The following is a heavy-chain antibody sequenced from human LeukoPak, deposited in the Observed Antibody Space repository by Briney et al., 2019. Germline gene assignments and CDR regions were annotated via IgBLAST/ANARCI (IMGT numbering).Heavy chain of an antibody. Sequence: GGSLRLSCAASGFTFSSYAMSWVRQAPGKGLEWVSAISGSGGSTYYADSVKGRFTISRDNSKNTLYLQMNSLRAEDTAVYYCAKPQVTVTTFFPYYMDVWGKGTTVTVSS. J-gene: IGHJ6*03. CDR1: GFTFSSYA. CDR3: AKPQVTVTTFFPYYMDV. CDR2: ISGSGGST. D-gene: IGHD4-11*01. V-gene: IGHV3-23*01.